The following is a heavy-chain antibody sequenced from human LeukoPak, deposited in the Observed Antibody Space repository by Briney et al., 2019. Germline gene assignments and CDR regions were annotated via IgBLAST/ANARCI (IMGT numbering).Heavy chain of an antibody. CDR2: IYSGGST. Sequence: GGSLRLSCAASGFTVSSNYMSWVRQAPGKGLEWVSVIYSGGSTYYADSVKGRFTISRDNSKNTLYLQMNSLRAEDTAVYYCARGPYPVVTPDRAFDIWGQGTMVTVSS. J-gene: IGHJ3*02. D-gene: IGHD4-23*01. CDR1: GFTVSSNY. CDR3: ARGPYPVVTPDRAFDI. V-gene: IGHV3-53*01.